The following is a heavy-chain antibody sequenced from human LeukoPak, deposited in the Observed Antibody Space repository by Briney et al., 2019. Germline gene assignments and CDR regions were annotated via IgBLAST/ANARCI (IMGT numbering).Heavy chain of an antibody. CDR3: ARTQEAGYSSGRYDSYYYYYMDV. CDR2: TYYRSKWYN. Sequence: SQTLSLTCAISGDSVSSNSAAWNWIRQSPSRGLEWLGRTYYRSKWYNDYAVSVKSRITINPDTSKNQFSLKLSSVTAADTAVYFCARTQEAGYSSGRYDSYYYYYMDVWGKGTTVTISS. J-gene: IGHJ6*03. CDR1: GDSVSSNSAA. V-gene: IGHV6-1*01. D-gene: IGHD6-19*01.